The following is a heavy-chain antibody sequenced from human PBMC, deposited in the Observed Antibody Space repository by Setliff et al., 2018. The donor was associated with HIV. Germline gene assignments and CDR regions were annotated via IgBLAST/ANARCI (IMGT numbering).Heavy chain of an antibody. J-gene: IGHJ4*02. D-gene: IGHD3-10*01. V-gene: IGHV4-38-2*01. Sequence: PSETLSLTCAASGYSISSGYYWGWIRQPPGKGLEWIGSISHSGSTYYNPSLKSRVTISVDTSKNQFSLKLSSVTAADTAVYYCARHEITMVRGVTIKAGYSFDYWGQGTLVTVSS. CDR1: GYSISSGYY. CDR3: ARHEITMVRGVTIKAGYSFDY. CDR2: ISHSGST.